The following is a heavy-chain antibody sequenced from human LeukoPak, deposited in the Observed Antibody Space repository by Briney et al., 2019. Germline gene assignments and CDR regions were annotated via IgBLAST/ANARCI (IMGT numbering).Heavy chain of an antibody. CDR3: AKDREYYDSSGYPDY. CDR2: ISSNGGST. V-gene: IGHV3-64*01. CDR1: GFTFSTYD. Sequence: GGSLRLSCAASGFTFSTYDMHWVRQAPGKGLEYVSAISSNGGSTYYANSVKGRFTISRDNSKNTLYLQMNSLRAEDRAVYYCAKDREYYDSSGYPDYWGQGTLVTVSS. D-gene: IGHD3-22*01. J-gene: IGHJ4*02.